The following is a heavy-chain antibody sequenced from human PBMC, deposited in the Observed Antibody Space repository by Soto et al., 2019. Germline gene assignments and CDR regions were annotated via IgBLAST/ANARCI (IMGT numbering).Heavy chain of an antibody. V-gene: IGHV3-23*01. Sequence: EVQLLESGGKLVQPGGSLTLSCAASGFTFSTYAMAWVRQAPGKGLEWVSGVSASGLNTDYADPVKGGFYISRDNEKNMVSLNSNSRRAYDTALYYWANDLPRRTSGYFVDYWGQGTPVTVSS. CDR2: VSASGLNT. CDR1: GFTFSTYA. CDR3: ANDLPRRTSGYFVDY. D-gene: IGHD5-18*01. J-gene: IGHJ4*02.